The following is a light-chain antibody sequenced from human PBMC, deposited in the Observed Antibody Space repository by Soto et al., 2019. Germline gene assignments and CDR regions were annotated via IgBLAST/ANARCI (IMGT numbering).Light chain of an antibody. CDR1: SGHSSDA. Sequence: QSVLTQSPSASASLGASVTLTCTLNSGHSSDAIAWHQQQPEKGPRYLMKLNSDGRHTKGDGIPDRFSGSSSGAERYLTISSLQSEDEAVYYCQTWGTGIRVFGGGTQLTVL. CDR3: QTWGTGIRV. CDR2: LNSDGRH. V-gene: IGLV4-69*01. J-gene: IGLJ3*02.